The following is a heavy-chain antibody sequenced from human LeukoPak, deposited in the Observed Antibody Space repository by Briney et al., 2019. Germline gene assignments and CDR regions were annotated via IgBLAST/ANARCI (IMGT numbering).Heavy chain of an antibody. Sequence: GGSLRLSCAASGFTFGSYWMSWVRQAPGKGLEWVANINRDGSERYYVDSVKGRFTISRDNARNSLYLEMNSLRAEDTAVYYCARDLVGASHYWDQGTLVTVPS. CDR1: GFTFGSYW. D-gene: IGHD1-26*01. CDR2: INRDGSER. CDR3: ARDLVGASHY. V-gene: IGHV3-7*01. J-gene: IGHJ4*02.